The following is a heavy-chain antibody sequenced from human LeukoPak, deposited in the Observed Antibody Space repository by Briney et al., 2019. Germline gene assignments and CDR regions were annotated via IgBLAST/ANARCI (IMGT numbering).Heavy chain of an antibody. CDR1: GYTLTELS. Sequence: ASVKVSCKVSGYTLTELSMHWVRQAPGKGLEWMGGFDPEDGETIYAQKFQGRVTMTEDTSTDTAYMELSSLRSEDTAVYYCALVTRDYYYYYMDVWGKGTTVTVSS. CDR3: ALVTRDYYYYYMDV. CDR2: FDPEDGET. D-gene: IGHD2-21*02. V-gene: IGHV1-24*01. J-gene: IGHJ6*03.